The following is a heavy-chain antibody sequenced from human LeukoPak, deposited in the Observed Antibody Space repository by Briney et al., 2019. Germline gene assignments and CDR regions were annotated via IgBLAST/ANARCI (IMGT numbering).Heavy chain of an antibody. CDR2: IYTSGST. CDR1: AGSISSYY. V-gene: IGHV4-4*07. D-gene: IGHD1-1*01. Sequence: SETLSLTCTVSAGSISSYYWGWIRQPAGKGLEWIGRIYTSGSTNYNPSLKSRVTMSVDTSKNQFSLKLSSVTAADTAVYYWARANTKTSGPDYCYYGMDVWGQGTTVTVSS. J-gene: IGHJ6*02. CDR3: ARANTKTSGPDYCYYGMDV.